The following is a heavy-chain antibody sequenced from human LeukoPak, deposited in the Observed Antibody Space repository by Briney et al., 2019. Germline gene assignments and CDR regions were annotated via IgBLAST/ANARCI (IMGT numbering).Heavy chain of an antibody. Sequence: SETLSLTCTVSGGSISSYYGSWIRQPAGKGLEWIGRIYTSGSTNYNPSLKSRVTMSVDTSKNQFSLKLSSVTAADMAVYFCARDHGWSGELDWGQGTLVTVSS. V-gene: IGHV4-4*07. CDR3: ARDHGWSGELD. CDR2: IYTSGST. D-gene: IGHD3-3*01. J-gene: IGHJ4*02. CDR1: GGSISSYY.